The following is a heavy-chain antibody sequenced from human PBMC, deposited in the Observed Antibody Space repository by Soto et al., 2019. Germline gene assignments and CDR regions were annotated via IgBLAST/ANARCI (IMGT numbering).Heavy chain of an antibody. CDR3: ARRREGYYYGLDV. D-gene: IGHD1-26*01. J-gene: IGHJ6*02. CDR2: INSDGSST. CDR1: RFTFSSYW. V-gene: IGHV3-74*01. Sequence: EERLVESGGGSVQPGGSLRLSCAASRFTFSSYWMYWVRQAPGKGLVWVSRINSDGSSTRYAHSVKGRFSISRDKSKSTLYRQINTLRADDTAVYYCARRREGYYYGLDVWGQGTTVAVSS.